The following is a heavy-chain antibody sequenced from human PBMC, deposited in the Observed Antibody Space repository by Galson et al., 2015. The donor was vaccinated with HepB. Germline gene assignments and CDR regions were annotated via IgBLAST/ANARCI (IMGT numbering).Heavy chain of an antibody. D-gene: IGHD3-16*01. CDR3: ARDSAWGYSDY. CDR1: YA. Sequence: YAMHWVRQAPGKGLDWVAVLSYDETKTYYADSVKGRFTVSRDNSKYTLYLQMNSLRPEDTAVYYCARDSAWGYSDYWGQGTLVTVSS. V-gene: IGHV3-30-3*01. J-gene: IGHJ4*02. CDR2: LSYDETKT.